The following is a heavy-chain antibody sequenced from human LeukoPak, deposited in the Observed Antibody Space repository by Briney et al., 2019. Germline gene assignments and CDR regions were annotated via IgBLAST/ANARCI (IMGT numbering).Heavy chain of an antibody. CDR2: IYFSGNT. Sequence: SETLSLTCTVSGGSISSYYWSWIRQPAGKGLEWIGRIYFSGNTNYNPSLKSRVTMSVDTSKNQFSLRLSSVTAADTAVYYCASGGDYDILTGYYPTFDYWGQGTLVTVSS. J-gene: IGHJ4*02. CDR3: ASGGDYDILTGYYPTFDY. D-gene: IGHD3-9*01. CDR1: GGSISSYY. V-gene: IGHV4-4*07.